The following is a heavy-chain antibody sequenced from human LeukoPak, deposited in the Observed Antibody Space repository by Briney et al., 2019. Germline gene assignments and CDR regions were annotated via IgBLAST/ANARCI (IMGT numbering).Heavy chain of an antibody. CDR1: GFTFSSYA. CDR3: ARGERPSYYYGMDV. Sequence: HSGRSLRLSCAASGFTFSSYAMHWVRQAPGKGLECVAVISYDGSNKYYADSVKGRFTISRDNSKNTLYLQMNSLRAEDTAVYYCARGERPSYYYGMDVWGKGTTVTVSS. J-gene: IGHJ6*04. CDR2: ISYDGSNK. D-gene: IGHD1-1*01. V-gene: IGHV3-30*04.